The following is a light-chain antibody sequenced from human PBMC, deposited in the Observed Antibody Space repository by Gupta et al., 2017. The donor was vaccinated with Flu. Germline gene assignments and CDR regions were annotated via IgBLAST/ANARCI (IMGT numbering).Light chain of an antibody. CDR2: AAS. V-gene: IGKV1-27*01. CDR1: QGSSNY. Sequence: PSSLSASVGDRGTITCRASQGSSNYLAWYQQKPGKVPKLLIYAASTRQSGVPSRFSGSGSGTDFTLTISSLQSADVATYYCQKDNSAPWTFGQGTKVEIK. CDR3: QKDNSAPWT. J-gene: IGKJ1*01.